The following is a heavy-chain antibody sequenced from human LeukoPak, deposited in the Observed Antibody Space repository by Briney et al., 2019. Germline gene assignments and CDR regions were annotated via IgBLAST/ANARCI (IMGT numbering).Heavy chain of an antibody. CDR3: GGGGWIEIWSNKYFDY. V-gene: IGHV3-53*05. D-gene: IGHD5-18*01. CDR1: GFTVSSIH. J-gene: IGHJ4*02. CDR2: TYTGGNS. Sequence: GGSLRLSCAASGFTVSSIHMVWVRQAPGKGLEWVSVTYTGGNSYYADSVKGRFTISRDNSKNTLYLQINSLRAEDTAVYYCGGGGWIEIWSNKYFDYWGQGTRSPSPQ.